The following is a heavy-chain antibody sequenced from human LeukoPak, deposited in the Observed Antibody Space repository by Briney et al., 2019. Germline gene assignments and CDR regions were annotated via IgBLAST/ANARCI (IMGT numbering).Heavy chain of an antibody. V-gene: IGHV4-59*01. Sequence: KASETLSLTCTVSGGSISSYYWNWIRQPPGKELEWIGYIYYSGSTNYNPSLKSRVTISVDTSKNQFSLKLSSVTAADTAVYYCASGGWYPESFQHWGQGALVTVSS. J-gene: IGHJ1*01. CDR1: GGSISSYY. CDR2: IYYSGST. CDR3: ASGGWYPESFQH. D-gene: IGHD6-19*01.